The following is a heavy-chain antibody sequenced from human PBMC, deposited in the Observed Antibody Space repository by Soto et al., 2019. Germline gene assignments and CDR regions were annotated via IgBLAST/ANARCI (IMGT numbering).Heavy chain of an antibody. D-gene: IGHD2-2*01. J-gene: IGHJ6*02. CDR2: IVPISDTT. Sequence: SVKVSCKASGGTFSSYAISWVRQAPGQGLEWMGGIVPISDTTNYAQKFQGRDTITADESTSTAYMELSSLRSEDTAVYYCARSQGSSTSLEIYYYYYYGMDVWGQGTTVTVSS. CDR3: ARSQGSSTSLEIYYYYYYGMDV. V-gene: IGHV1-69*13. CDR1: GGTFSSYA.